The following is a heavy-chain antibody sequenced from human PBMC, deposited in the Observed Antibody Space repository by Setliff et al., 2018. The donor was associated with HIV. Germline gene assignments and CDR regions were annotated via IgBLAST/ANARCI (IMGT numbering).Heavy chain of an antibody. CDR1: GSSVTSSSFY. Sequence: PSETLSLTCNVSGSSVTSSSFYWGWIRQPPGKGLEWIGSTTYVGITSFSPSLKSRVTISLDTSKNRFSLNLRSEDTAVYYCARVDYYDSSGYWHFDYWGQGTLVTVSS. V-gene: IGHV4-39*02. J-gene: IGHJ4*02. CDR3: ARVDYYDSSGYWHFDY. D-gene: IGHD3-22*01. CDR2: TTYVGIT.